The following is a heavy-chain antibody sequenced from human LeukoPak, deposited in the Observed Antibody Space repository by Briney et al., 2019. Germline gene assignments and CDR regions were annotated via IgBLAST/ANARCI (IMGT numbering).Heavy chain of an antibody. CDR2: ISAYNGNT. Sequence: ASVKVSCKASGYTFNTYGITWVRQAPGQGLEWMGWISAYNGNTNYAQRLQGRVTMTTDTSTSTAYMELRSLRSDDTAVYYCARGVVGYCSSTSCPLDYWGQGTLVTVSS. CDR3: ARGVVGYCSSTSCPLDY. CDR1: GYTFNTYG. J-gene: IGHJ4*02. V-gene: IGHV1-18*01. D-gene: IGHD2-2*01.